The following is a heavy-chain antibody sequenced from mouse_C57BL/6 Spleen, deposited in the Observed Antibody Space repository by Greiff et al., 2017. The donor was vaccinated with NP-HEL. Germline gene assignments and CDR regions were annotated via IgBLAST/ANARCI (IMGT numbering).Heavy chain of an antibody. V-gene: IGHV5-9-1*02. D-gene: IGHD2-3*01. CDR1: GFTFSSYA. CDR2: ISSGGDYI. J-gene: IGHJ2*01. Sequence: EVQLVESGEGLVKPGGSLKLSCAASGFTFSSYAMSWVRQTPEKRLEWVAYISSGGDYIYYADTVKGRFTISRDNARNTLYLQMSSLKSEDTAMCYCTRDDGYSYYFDYWGQGTTLTVSS. CDR3: TRDDGYSYYFDY.